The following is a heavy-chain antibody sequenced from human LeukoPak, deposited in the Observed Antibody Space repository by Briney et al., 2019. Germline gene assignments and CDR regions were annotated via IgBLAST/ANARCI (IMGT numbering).Heavy chain of an antibody. CDR3: ARAITMIVDAFDI. CDR1: GGSFSGYY. J-gene: IGHJ3*02. V-gene: IGHV4-34*01. CDR2: IYYSGST. D-gene: IGHD3-22*01. Sequence: SETLSLTCAVYGGSFSGYYWSWIRQPPGKGLEWIGSIYYSGSTYYNPSLKSRVTISVDTSKNQFSLKLSSVTAADTAVYYCARAITMIVDAFDIWGQGTMVTVSS.